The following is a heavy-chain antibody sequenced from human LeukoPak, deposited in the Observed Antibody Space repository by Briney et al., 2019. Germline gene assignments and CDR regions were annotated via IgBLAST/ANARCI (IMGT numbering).Heavy chain of an antibody. CDR1: GFTFSSYA. V-gene: IGHV3-23*01. D-gene: IGHD1-14*01. CDR3: ANYRS. Sequence: GGSLSLSCAGSGFTFSSYAMSWVRQAPGKGLEWVSGISGSGRSTHYADSVKGRFTISRDNSKSTLYLQMSSLRDEDTAVYYGANYRSWGEGTLATVSS. J-gene: IGHJ4*02. CDR2: ISGSGRST.